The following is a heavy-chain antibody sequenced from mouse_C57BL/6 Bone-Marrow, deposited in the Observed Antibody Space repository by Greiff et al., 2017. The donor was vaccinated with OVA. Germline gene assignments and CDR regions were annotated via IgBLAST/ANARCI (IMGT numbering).Heavy chain of an antibody. Sequence: DLLSPGASVKLSCTSSGINIKDDYMHWVKQRPEQGLECIGWIDPENGDTEYASKFQGKATITVDTSSNTAYLQLSSLTSEDTAVYYCDGYYYWGQGTTLTVSS. CDR2: IDPENGDT. J-gene: IGHJ2*01. CDR1: GINIKDDY. CDR3: DGYYY. V-gene: IGHV14-4*01. D-gene: IGHD2-3*01.